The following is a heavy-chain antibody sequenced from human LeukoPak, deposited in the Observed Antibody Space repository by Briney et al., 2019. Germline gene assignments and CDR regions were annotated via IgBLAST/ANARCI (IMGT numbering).Heavy chain of an antibody. Sequence: GRSLRLSCAASGFTFDDYAMHWVRQAPGKGLEWVSGISWNSGSIGYADSVKGRFTISRDNAKNSLFLQMNSLRAEDTALYYCAKDRGYSGYDFPAFDYWGQGPLVTVSS. J-gene: IGHJ4*02. CDR2: ISWNSGSI. CDR3: AKDRGYSGYDFPAFDY. V-gene: IGHV3-9*01. CDR1: GFTFDDYA. D-gene: IGHD5-12*01.